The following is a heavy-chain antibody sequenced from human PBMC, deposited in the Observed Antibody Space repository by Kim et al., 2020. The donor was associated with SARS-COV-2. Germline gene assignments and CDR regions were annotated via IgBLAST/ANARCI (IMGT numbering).Heavy chain of an antibody. CDR3: ARGGYCSGGSCYRGWFDP. Sequence: GGSLRLSCVASGFTFSSYSMNWVRQAPGKGLEWVSYISSSSSTIYYADSVKGRFTISRDNAKNSLYLQMNSLRDEDTAVYYCARGGYCSGGSCYRGWFDPWGQGTLVTVSS. J-gene: IGHJ5*02. D-gene: IGHD2-15*01. CDR2: ISSSSSTI. V-gene: IGHV3-48*02. CDR1: GFTFSSYS.